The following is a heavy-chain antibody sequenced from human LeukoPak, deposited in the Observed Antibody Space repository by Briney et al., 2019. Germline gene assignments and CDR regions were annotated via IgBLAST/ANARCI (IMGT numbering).Heavy chain of an antibody. CDR3: ARTLLPTRGFRPYYFDY. J-gene: IGHJ4*02. CDR1: GGSISSSSYY. CDR2: IYYSGST. V-gene: IGHV4-39*01. D-gene: IGHD2-15*01. Sequence: SETLSLTCTVSGGSISSSSYYWGWIRQPPGKGLEWSGSIYYSGSTYYNPSLKSRVTISVDTSKNQFSLKLSSVTAADTAVYYCARTLLPTRGFRPYYFDYWGQGTLVTVSS.